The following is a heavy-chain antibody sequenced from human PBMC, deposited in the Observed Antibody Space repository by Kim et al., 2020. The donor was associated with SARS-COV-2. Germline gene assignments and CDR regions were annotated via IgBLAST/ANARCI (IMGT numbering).Heavy chain of an antibody. CDR2: IDPSDSYT. Sequence: GESLKISCKGSGYSFTNYWISWVRQMPGKGLEWMGRIDPSDSYTNYSPSFQGHVTISADKSISTAYLQWSSLQASDTAMYYCAKHPGGGVITAAGTDYFQHWGQGTLVTVSS. CDR3: AKHPGGGVITAAGTDYFQH. D-gene: IGHD6-13*01. J-gene: IGHJ1*01. V-gene: IGHV5-10-1*01. CDR1: GYSFTNYW.